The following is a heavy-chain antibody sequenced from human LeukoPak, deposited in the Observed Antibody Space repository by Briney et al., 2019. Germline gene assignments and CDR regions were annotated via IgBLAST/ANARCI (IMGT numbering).Heavy chain of an antibody. D-gene: IGHD6-6*01. V-gene: IGHV3-23*01. J-gene: IGHJ4*02. CDR1: GFTFSSYA. Sequence: PGGSLRLSCAASGFTFSSYAMSWVRQAPGKGLEWVSAISGSGGSTYYADSVKGRFTISRDNSKNTLYLQMNSLRAEDTAVYYCAKDRSSSSILDYFDYWGQGTLVTVSS. CDR3: AKDRSSSSILDYFDY. CDR2: ISGSGGST.